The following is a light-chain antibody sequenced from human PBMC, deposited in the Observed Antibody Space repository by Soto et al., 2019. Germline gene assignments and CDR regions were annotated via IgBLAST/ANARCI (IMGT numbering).Light chain of an antibody. CDR2: EVS. V-gene: IGLV2-14*01. Sequence: QSALTQPASVSGSPGQSITISCTGTSSDVGGYNYVSWYQQHPGKAPKLMIYEVSNRPSGVSNRFSGSKSGNTASLTISGLQAEDEADYYCSSYTSSRTQVVFGGGTKLTVL. J-gene: IGLJ2*01. CDR3: SSYTSSRTQVV. CDR1: SSDVGGYNY.